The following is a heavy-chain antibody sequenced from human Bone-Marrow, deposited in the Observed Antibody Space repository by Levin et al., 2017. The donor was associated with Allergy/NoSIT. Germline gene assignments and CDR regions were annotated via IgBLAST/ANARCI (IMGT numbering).Heavy chain of an antibody. CDR1: GYTFTAYY. V-gene: IGHV1-2*02. CDR3: ARGQVAVAGTGRKHWGSFDP. CDR2: INPNSGGT. D-gene: IGHD6-19*01. Sequence: ASVKVSCKASGYTFTAYYMHWLRQAPGQGLEWMGWINPNSGGTNYAQKFQGRVTMTRDTSISTAYMELSRLRSDDTAVYYCARGQVAVAGTGRKHWGSFDPWGQGTLVTVSA. J-gene: IGHJ5*02.